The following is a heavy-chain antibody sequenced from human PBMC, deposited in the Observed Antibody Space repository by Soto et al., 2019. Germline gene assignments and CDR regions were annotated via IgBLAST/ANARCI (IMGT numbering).Heavy chain of an antibody. CDR1: GFTFSGYA. J-gene: IGHJ4*02. CDR2: ISGSGGST. CDR3: AKSVYASGSYYFDY. Sequence: LRLSCAASGFTFSGYAMTWVRQPPGKGLEWVSAISGSGGSTYYADSVKGRFTISRDDSKNTLFLQMNSLRADDTAVYYCAKSVYASGSYYFDYWGQGTLVTVSS. D-gene: IGHD3-10*01. V-gene: IGHV3-23*01.